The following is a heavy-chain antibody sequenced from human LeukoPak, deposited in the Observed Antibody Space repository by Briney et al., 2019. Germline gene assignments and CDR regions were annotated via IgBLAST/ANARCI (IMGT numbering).Heavy chain of an antibody. CDR2: TNTNTGNP. Sequence: ASVKVSCKASGYTFTSYAMNWVRQAPGQGLEWMGWTNTNTGNPTYAQGFTGRFVFSLDTSVSTAYLQISSLKAEDTAVYYCARAHWNDFSAYLELYYFDYWGQGTLVTVSS. J-gene: IGHJ4*02. CDR3: ARAHWNDFSAYLELYYFDY. D-gene: IGHD1-1*01. V-gene: IGHV7-4-1*02. CDR1: GYTFTSYA.